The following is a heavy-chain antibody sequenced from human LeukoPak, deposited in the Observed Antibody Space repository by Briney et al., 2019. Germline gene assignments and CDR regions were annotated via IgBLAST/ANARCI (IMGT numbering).Heavy chain of an antibody. CDR3: ARDGEVVTAIIRFFDY. CDR1: GYSISSGYY. CDR2: IYHTGNT. D-gene: IGHD2-21*02. Sequence: SETLSLTCGVSGYSISSGYYWGWIRQSPGKGLEWMGSIYHTGNTNYNPSLKSRVTISVDTSKNQFSLRLTSVTAADTAVYYCARDGEVVTAIIRFFDYWGQGTLVTVSS. V-gene: IGHV4-38-2*02. J-gene: IGHJ4*02.